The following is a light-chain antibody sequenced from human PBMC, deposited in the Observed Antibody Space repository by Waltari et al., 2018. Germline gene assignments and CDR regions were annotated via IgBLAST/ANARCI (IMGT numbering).Light chain of an antibody. CDR1: SLRDYY. CDR3: YSRDTSGNRL. J-gene: IGLJ3*02. Sequence: SSELTQDPAVSVALGQTVRITCQGDSLRDYYASWYQQKPGQAPRLVIYGKNNRPSGNPDRVSGSSSGNTASLTITGTQAEDEADYYCYSRDTSGNRLFGGGTKLTVL. V-gene: IGLV3-19*01. CDR2: GKN.